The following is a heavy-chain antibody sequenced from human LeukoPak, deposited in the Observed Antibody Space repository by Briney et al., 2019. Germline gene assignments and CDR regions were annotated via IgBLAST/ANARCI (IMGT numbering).Heavy chain of an antibody. J-gene: IGHJ5*02. CDR2: INHSGST. V-gene: IGHV4-34*01. CDR1: GGSFSGYY. Sequence: SETLSLTCAVYGGSFSGYYWSWIRQPPGKGLEWIGEINHSGSTNYNPSLKSRVTISVDTSKNQFSLNLSSVTAADTAVYYCAREGYCSGGSCDNWFDPWGQGTLVTVSS. CDR3: AREGYCSGGSCDNWFDP. D-gene: IGHD2-15*01.